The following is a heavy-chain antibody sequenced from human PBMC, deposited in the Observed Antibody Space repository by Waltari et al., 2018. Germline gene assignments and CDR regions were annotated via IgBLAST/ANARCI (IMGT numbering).Heavy chain of an antibody. CDR3: ATSLFGAATGGNWFDP. Sequence: QVQLVQSGAEVKKPGASVKVSCKVSGYTLTELSMHWVRQAPGKGLEWMGGFDPEDGETIYAQKFQGRVTMTEDTSTDTAYMELSSLRSEDTAVYYCATSLFGAATGGNWFDPWGQGTLVTVSS. J-gene: IGHJ5*02. CDR2: FDPEDGET. CDR1: GYTLTELS. V-gene: IGHV1-24*01. D-gene: IGHD2-15*01.